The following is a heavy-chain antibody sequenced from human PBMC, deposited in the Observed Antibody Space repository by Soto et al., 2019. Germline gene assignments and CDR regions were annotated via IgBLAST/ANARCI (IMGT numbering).Heavy chain of an antibody. J-gene: IGHJ6*02. CDR1: GVSFNNNG. V-gene: IGHV1-69*01. CDR3: ARVLYYGSGSYSPYGMDV. Sequence: QVQLVQSGAEVKKPGSSVKVSCKTSGVSFNNNGIGWVRQAPGHGLEWMGGVSPPFRTSNYARKFQGRISITADASTGTVNMELSCLTSEVTAQYYCARVLYYGSGSYSPYGMDVWGQGTTVTVSS. CDR2: VSPPFRTS. D-gene: IGHD3-10*01.